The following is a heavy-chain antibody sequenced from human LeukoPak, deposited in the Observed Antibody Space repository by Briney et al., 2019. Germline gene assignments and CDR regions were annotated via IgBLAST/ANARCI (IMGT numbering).Heavy chain of an antibody. Sequence: GGSLRLSCAASGFTFSGYSMNWVRQAPGKGLEWVSSISSSSSCIYYADSVKGRFTISRDNAKNSLYLQMNSLRAEDTAVYYCARAAYGDYYFDYWGQGTLVTVSS. J-gene: IGHJ4*02. V-gene: IGHV3-21*01. CDR1: GFTFSGYS. CDR3: ARAAYGDYYFDY. D-gene: IGHD4-17*01. CDR2: ISSSSSCI.